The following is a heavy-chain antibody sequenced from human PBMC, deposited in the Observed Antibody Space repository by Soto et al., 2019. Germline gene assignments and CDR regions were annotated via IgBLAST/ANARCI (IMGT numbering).Heavy chain of an antibody. V-gene: IGHV3-23*01. CDR3: AKMWGSSTTNAFDI. J-gene: IGHJ3*02. Sequence: GGSLRLSCAASGFIFSNYAMTWVRQAPGKGLEWVSSISDSGGTTYYADSVKGRFTISRDNSKNTLYLQMNSLRAEDTALYYCAKMWGSSTTNAFDIWGQGTMVTVSS. D-gene: IGHD2-21*01. CDR1: GFIFSNYA. CDR2: ISDSGGTT.